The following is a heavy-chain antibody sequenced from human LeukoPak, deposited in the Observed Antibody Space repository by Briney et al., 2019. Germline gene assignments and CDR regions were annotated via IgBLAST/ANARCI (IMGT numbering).Heavy chain of an antibody. CDR2: ISYDGSNK. D-gene: IGHD6-13*01. CDR3: AKDRGTQQLTFDY. V-gene: IGHV3-30-3*01. J-gene: IGHJ4*02. Sequence: PGGSLRLSCAASGFTFSSYAMHWVRQAPGKGLEWVAVISYDGSNKYYADSVKGRFTISRDNSKNTLYLQMNSLRVEDTAVYYCAKDRGTQQLTFDYWGQGTLVTVSS. CDR1: GFTFSSYA.